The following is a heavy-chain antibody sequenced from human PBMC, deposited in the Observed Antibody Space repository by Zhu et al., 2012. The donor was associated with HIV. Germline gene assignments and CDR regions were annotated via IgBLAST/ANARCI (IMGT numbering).Heavy chain of an antibody. J-gene: IGHJ3*01. CDR3: AKSRTSGWYSYAFDV. Sequence: QVQLQGSGPRLLKPSETLSLTCTVSGGSITDPGYFWAWIRQPPGKGLEWIGSVYYSGDTYDSPSLKSRLTTSVDTSKNQFSLQLRSLTAADTAVYYCAKSRTSGWYSYAFDVWGQGXVVSVSS. V-gene: IGHV4-39*01. CDR2: VYYSGDT. CDR1: GGSITDPGYF. D-gene: IGHD6-19*01.